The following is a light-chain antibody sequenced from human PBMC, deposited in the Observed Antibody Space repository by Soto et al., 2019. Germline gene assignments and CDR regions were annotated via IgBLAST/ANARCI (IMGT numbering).Light chain of an antibody. CDR2: AAY. CDR1: QDVSDY. J-gene: IGKJ5*01. Sequence: DIQLTQSPSFLSASVGDRVTITCRASQDVSDYLAWYQHAPGKAPNLLIYAAYTLQSGVPSRFSGSGSGTEFSLTITSLQPEDFATYYCQYLNGAPTITFGHAPRLDVK. CDR3: QYLNGAPTIT. V-gene: IGKV1-9*01.